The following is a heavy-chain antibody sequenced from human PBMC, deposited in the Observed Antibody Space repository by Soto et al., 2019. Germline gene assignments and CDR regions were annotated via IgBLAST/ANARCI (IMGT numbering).Heavy chain of an antibody. CDR3: AKDRSWDGYTRPFDY. CDR1: GFTFSSYA. Sequence: GGSLRLSCAASGFTFSSYAMSWVRQAPGKGLEWVSAISGSGGSTYYADSVKGRFTISRDNSKNTLYLQMNSLRAEDTAVYYCAKDRSWDGYTRPFDYWGQGTLVTVSS. J-gene: IGHJ4*02. V-gene: IGHV3-23*01. D-gene: IGHD5-12*01. CDR2: ISGSGGST.